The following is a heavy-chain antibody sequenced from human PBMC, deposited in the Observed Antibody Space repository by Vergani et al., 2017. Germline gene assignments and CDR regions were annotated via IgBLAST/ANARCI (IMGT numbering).Heavy chain of an antibody. Sequence: QESGPTLVKPTQTLTLTCTFSGFSLSTSGVGVGWIRQPPGKALEWLALIYWDDDKRYSPSLKSRLTITNDTSTNQVVLTMTNMDPVDTATYYCAHRQLGNWFDPWGQGTLGTVSS. V-gene: IGHV2-5*02. J-gene: IGHJ5*02. CDR1: GFSLSTSGVG. CDR3: AHRQLGNWFDP. CDR2: IYWDDDK. D-gene: IGHD1-7*01.